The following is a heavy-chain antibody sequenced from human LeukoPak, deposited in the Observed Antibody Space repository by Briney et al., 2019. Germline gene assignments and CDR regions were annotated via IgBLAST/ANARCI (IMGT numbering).Heavy chain of an antibody. D-gene: IGHD3-10*01. CDR3: ASDYYGSGSYYRDY. V-gene: IGHV3-21*01. Sequence: GGSLRLSCAASGFTFSSYNMNWLRQAPGKGLEWVSSISSSSSYIYYADSVKGRFTISRDNAKNSLYLQMNSLRAEDTAVYYCASDYYGSGSYYRDYWGQGTLVTVSS. CDR1: GFTFSSYN. J-gene: IGHJ4*02. CDR2: ISSSSSYI.